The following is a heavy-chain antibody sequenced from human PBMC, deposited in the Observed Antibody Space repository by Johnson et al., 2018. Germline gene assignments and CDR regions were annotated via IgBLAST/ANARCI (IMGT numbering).Heavy chain of an antibody. V-gene: IGHV1-69*09. D-gene: IGHD2-15*01. CDR2: TIALLGIA. CDR1: GGTFSSYA. CDR3: ARPGYCSGGSCRASDYIDV. Sequence: VQLVEAGAEVRKPGSSVKGSCKASGGTFSSYAISWVRQTSGRGLQWMGRTIALLGIANYAQRFQGRVTLTADKSTSTAYREQSSLRSEDTAVYYCARPGYCSGGSCRASDYIDVWGKGTTVTVSS. J-gene: IGHJ6*03.